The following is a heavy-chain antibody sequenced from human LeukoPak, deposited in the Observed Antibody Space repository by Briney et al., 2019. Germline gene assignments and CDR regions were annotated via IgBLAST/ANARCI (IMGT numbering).Heavy chain of an antibody. J-gene: IGHJ3*02. V-gene: IGHV3-23*01. D-gene: IGHD3-3*01. CDR1: GFNFSSYA. Sequence: GGSLRLSCAASGFNFSSYAMSWVRQAPGKGLEWVSAISGSGGSTYYADFVKGRFTISRDNSKNTLYLQMNSLRAEDTAVYYCAKPQDSYYDFWSGYPGAFDIWGQGTMVTVSS. CDR3: AKPQDSYYDFWSGYPGAFDI. CDR2: ISGSGGST.